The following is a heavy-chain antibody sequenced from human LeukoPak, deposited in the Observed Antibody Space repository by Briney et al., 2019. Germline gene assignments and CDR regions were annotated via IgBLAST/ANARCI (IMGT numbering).Heavy chain of an antibody. CDR1: GGSISSGDYY. J-gene: IGHJ4*02. V-gene: IGHV4-30-4*08. CDR3: ARGHSSSSGRGRVDY. Sequence: SETLSLTCTVSGGSISSGDYYWSWIRQPPGKGLEWIGYIYYSGSTYYNPSLKSRVTISVDTSKNQFSLKPSSVTAADTAVYYCARGHSSSSGRGRVDYWGQGTLVTVSS. CDR2: IYYSGST. D-gene: IGHD6-6*01.